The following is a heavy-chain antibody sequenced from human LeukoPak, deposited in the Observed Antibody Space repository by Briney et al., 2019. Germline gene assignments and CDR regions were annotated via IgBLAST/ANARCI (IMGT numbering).Heavy chain of an antibody. CDR3: ARHRYSGSDTQGFDY. V-gene: IGHV5-51*01. CDR1: GYKFTDYW. D-gene: IGHD5-12*01. Sequence: GESLKISCKGSGYKFTDYWIAWVRQMPGKGLEWMGIVYPGNSETRYSPSFQGQVTISADKSISTGYLQWSSLKASDTAIYFCARHRYSGSDTQGFDYWGQGTLVTVSS. CDR2: VYPGNSET. J-gene: IGHJ4*02.